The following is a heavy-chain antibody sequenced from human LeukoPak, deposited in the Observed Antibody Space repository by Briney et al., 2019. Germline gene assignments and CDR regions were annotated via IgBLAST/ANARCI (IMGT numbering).Heavy chain of an antibody. V-gene: IGHV3-74*01. CDR3: ARVRSYAPSDY. D-gene: IGHD1-26*01. CDR2: INADGSST. CDR1: GITFSSSW. Sequence: GGSLRLSCAASGITFSSSWMEWVRHAPGKGLGWVSRINADGSSTTYADSVKGRFTISRDNAKNTLYLQMNSLRVEDTAVYYCARVRSYAPSDYWGQGTLATVSS. J-gene: IGHJ4*02.